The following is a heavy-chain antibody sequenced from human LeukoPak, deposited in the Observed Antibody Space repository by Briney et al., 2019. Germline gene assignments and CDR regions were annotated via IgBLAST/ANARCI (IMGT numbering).Heavy chain of an antibody. CDR2: ISYSGST. J-gene: IGHJ4*02. CDR3: ARESSGWYLDY. D-gene: IGHD6-19*01. Sequence: SETLSLTCTVSGGPISGYYCTWIRQPPGKGLEWIGYISYSGSTNYNPSLKSRVTISVDTSTNQFSLKLSSVTAADTAVYYCARESSGWYLDYWGQGTLVTVSS. CDR1: GGPISGYY. V-gene: IGHV4-59*01.